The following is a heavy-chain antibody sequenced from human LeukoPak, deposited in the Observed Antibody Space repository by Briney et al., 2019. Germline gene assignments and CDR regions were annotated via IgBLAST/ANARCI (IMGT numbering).Heavy chain of an antibody. V-gene: IGHV1-2*04. CDR3: ARGGISRSIAAAGRPNFDY. J-gene: IGHJ4*02. CDR2: MNPNSGGT. D-gene: IGHD6-13*01. Sequence: GASVKVSCKASGYTFTGYYMHWVRQAPGQGLEWMGWMNPNSGGTNYAQKFQGWVTMTRDTSISTAYMELSRLRSDDTAVYYCARGGISRSIAAAGRPNFDYWGQGTLVTVSS. CDR1: GYTFTGYY.